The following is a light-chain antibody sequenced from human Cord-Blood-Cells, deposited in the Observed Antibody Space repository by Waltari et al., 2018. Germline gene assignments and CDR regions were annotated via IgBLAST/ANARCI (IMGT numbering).Light chain of an antibody. Sequence: AIRMTQSPSSLSASTGDRVTITCRASQGISSYLAWYQQKPGKAPKILIYAASTLQSGVSSRFSGSGSGTDFTLTISCLQSEDFATYYCQQYYSYPHTFGGGTKVEIK. CDR2: AAS. CDR1: QGISSY. V-gene: IGKV1-8*01. J-gene: IGKJ4*01. CDR3: QQYYSYPHT.